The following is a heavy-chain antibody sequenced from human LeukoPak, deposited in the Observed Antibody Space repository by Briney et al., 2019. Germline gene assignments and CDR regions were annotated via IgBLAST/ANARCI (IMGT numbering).Heavy chain of an antibody. CDR2: ISSSSSYI. J-gene: IGHJ4*02. CDR3: ARAEDCSGGSCYFDY. V-gene: IGHV3-21*01. CDR1: GFTFSSYS. D-gene: IGHD2-15*01. Sequence: GGSLRLSCAASGFTFSSYSMNWVRQAPGKGLEWVSSISSSSSYIYYADSVKGRFTISRDNAKNSLYLQMNSLRAEDTAAYYCARAEDCSGGSCYFDYWGQGTLVTVSS.